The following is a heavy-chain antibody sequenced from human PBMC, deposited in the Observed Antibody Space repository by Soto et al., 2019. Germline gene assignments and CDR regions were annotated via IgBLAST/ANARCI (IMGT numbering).Heavy chain of an antibody. Sequence: LHLQESGPELVKPSETLSLTCTVSGGSISSSSYYCGWIRQPPGKGLEWIGSIYYSGSTYYNPSLKSRVTISVDPSKNQFSLKLSSVTAADTAVYYCARRGSGSYSDYWGQGTLVTVSS. V-gene: IGHV4-39*01. CDR2: IYYSGST. J-gene: IGHJ4*02. CDR1: GGSISSSSYY. CDR3: ARRGSGSYSDY. D-gene: IGHD3-10*01.